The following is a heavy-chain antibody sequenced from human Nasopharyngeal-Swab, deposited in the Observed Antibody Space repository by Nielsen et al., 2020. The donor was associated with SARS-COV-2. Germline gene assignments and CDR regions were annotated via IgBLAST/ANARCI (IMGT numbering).Heavy chain of an antibody. D-gene: IGHD6-19*01. CDR3: ASLAVAGPCYFDY. J-gene: IGHJ4*02. Sequence: SETLSLTCTVSGGSISSYYWSWIRQPPGKGLEWIGYIYYSGSTNYNPSLKSRVTISVDTSKNQFSLKLSSVTAADTAVYYCASLAVAGPCYFDYWGQGTLVTVSS. CDR2: IYYSGST. CDR1: GGSISSYY. V-gene: IGHV4-59*01.